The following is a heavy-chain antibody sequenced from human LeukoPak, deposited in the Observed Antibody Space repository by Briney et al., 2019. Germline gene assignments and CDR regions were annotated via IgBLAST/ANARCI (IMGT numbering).Heavy chain of an antibody. Sequence: PGGSLRLSCAASGFTFSSYWMHWVRQAPGKGLVWVSRINTDGSSTSYADSVKGRFTISRDNAKNTLYLQMNSLRAEDTAVYYCARVWGLRYFDTTFYWGQGTLVTVSS. CDR3: ARVWGLRYFDTTFY. V-gene: IGHV3-74*01. CDR1: GFTFSSYW. D-gene: IGHD3-9*01. J-gene: IGHJ4*02. CDR2: INTDGSST.